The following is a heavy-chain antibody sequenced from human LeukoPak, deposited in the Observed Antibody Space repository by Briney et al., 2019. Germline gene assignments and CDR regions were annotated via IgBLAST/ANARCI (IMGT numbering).Heavy chain of an antibody. CDR1: GFSVTNNY. CDR3: TKMFTNDNWYGGPDY. J-gene: IGHJ4*02. Sequence: PGGSLRLSCEASGFSVTNNYMSWFRLAPGKGLEWVSVLYTGGIRYYAGFVRGRFTISRDDSKNTLYLQMNNLRAEDTAIYYCTKMFTNDNWYGGPDYWGQGTLVTVSS. D-gene: IGHD2-8*01. V-gene: IGHV3-53*01. CDR2: LYTGGIR.